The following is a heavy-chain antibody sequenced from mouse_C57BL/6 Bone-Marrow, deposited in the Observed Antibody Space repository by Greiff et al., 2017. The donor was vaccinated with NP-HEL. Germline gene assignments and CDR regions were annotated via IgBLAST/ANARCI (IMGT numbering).Heavy chain of an antibody. CDR1: GYTFTDYY. V-gene: IGHV1-19*01. CDR3: AKYGRYAMDY. CDR2: INPYNGGT. Sequence: DVQLQESGPVLVKPGASVKMSCKASGYTFTDYYMNWVKQSHGKSLEWIGVINPYNGGTSYNQKFKGKATLTVDKSSSTAYMELNSLTSEDSAVYYCAKYGRYAMDYWGQGTSVTVSS. J-gene: IGHJ4*01. D-gene: IGHD1-1*01.